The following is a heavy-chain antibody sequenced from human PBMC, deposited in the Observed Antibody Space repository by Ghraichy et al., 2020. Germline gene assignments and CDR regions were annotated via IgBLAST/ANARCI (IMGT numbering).Heavy chain of an antibody. CDR2: ISGGSGSST. Sequence: SVISGGSGSSTYYADSVKGRFTISRDNSKNTLCLQMNSLRADDTALYYFSKDRAYCSGGSCQSFDYWGQGTLVTVSS. CDR3: SKDRAYCSGGSCQSFDY. J-gene: IGHJ4*02. V-gene: IGHV3-23*01. D-gene: IGHD2-15*01.